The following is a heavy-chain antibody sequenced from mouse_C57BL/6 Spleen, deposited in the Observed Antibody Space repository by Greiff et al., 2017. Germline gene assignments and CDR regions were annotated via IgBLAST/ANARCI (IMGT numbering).Heavy chain of an antibody. CDR2: INYDGSST. D-gene: IGHD1-1*01. Sequence: EVKLMESEGGLVQPGSSMKLSCTASGFTFSDYYMAWVRQVPEKGLEWVANINYDGSSTYYLDSLKSRFIISGDNAKNILYLQMSSLKSEDTAAYYCARITTVVDWYFDVWGTGTTVTVSS. J-gene: IGHJ1*03. CDR3: ARITTVVDWYFDV. V-gene: IGHV5-16*01. CDR1: GFTFSDYY.